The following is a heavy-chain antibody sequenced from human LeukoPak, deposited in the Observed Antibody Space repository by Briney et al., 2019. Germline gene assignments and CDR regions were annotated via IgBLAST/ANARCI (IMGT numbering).Heavy chain of an antibody. Sequence: ASVKVSCKASGYTFTGYYMHWVRQAPGQGLEWMGRINPNSGGTNYARKFQGRVTMTRDTSISTAYMELSRLRSDDTAVYYCARDSRIVVVPAAMGGYWGQGTLVTVSS. CDR2: INPNSGGT. J-gene: IGHJ4*02. CDR3: ARDSRIVVVPAAMGGY. CDR1: GYTFTGYY. D-gene: IGHD2-2*01. V-gene: IGHV1-2*06.